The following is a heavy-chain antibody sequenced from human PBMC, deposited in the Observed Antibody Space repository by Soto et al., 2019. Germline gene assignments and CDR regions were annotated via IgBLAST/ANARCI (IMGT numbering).Heavy chain of an antibody. J-gene: IGHJ4*02. CDR2: ITGAGRTT. V-gene: IGHV3-23*01. D-gene: IGHD6-19*01. CDR3: VKDYIAVTGKGFFGS. CDR1: GFTFSSFA. Sequence: VQLLESGGGLVPPGGSLRLSCAPSGFTFSSFAMGWVRQAPGKGLEWISHITGAGRTTYADSVKGRFTISRDNFENTLYLQMDSLRAEDTALYYCVKDYIAVTGKGFFGSWGQGALVTVSS.